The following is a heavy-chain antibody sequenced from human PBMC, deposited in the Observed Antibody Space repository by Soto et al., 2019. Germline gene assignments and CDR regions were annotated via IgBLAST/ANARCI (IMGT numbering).Heavy chain of an antibody. Sequence: GGSLRLSCAASGFTFTRYSMNWVRQAPGKGLEWVSSISSATNYIYYGDSMKGRFTISRDNAKNSLYLEMNSLRAEDTAVYYRARESEDLTSNFDYWGQGTLVTVSS. CDR2: ISSATNYI. CDR1: GFTFTRYS. CDR3: ARESEDLTSNFDY. V-gene: IGHV3-21*06. J-gene: IGHJ4*02.